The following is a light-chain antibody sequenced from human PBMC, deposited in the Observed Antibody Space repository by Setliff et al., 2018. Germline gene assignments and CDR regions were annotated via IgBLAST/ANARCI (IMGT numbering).Light chain of an antibody. CDR1: SSDVSGYNY. CDR3: SSYTSSSTYV. CDR2: DVS. Sequence: QSALTRPPSASGSPGQSVTISCTGTSSDVSGYNYVSWYQQHPGKAPKLIIYDVSNRPSGVSNRFSGSKAGNTASLTISGLQADDEADYYCSSYTSSSTYVFGTGTKVTVL. V-gene: IGLV2-14*03. J-gene: IGLJ1*01.